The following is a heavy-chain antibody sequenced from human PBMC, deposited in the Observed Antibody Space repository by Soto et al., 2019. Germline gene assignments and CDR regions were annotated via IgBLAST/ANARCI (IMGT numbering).Heavy chain of an antibody. J-gene: IGHJ5*01. CDR2: IFYSGST. D-gene: IGHD6-19*01. CDR3: ATAEVAVAVSGWFDA. CDR1: GDSITSGDYY. V-gene: IGHV4-30-4*01. Sequence: SETLSLTCTVSGDSITSGDYYWSWVRQPPGKGLEWIGYIFYSGSTYYKSSLKSRVTISLDMSRNQFSLKLTSVTAAETAVYYRATAEVAVAVSGWFDAWGHGTRVTVSS.